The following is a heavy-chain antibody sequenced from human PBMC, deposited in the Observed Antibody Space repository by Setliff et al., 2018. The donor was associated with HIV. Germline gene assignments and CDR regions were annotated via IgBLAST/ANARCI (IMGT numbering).Heavy chain of an antibody. J-gene: IGHJ5*02. CDR2: IYTSGST. D-gene: IGHD5-18*01. CDR3: ARGDRGGGYNYGGFWFDP. Sequence: SETLSLTCTVSGGSISSSSYYWGWIRQPAGKGLEWIGHIYTSGSTNYNPSLKSRVTISVDTSKNQFSLKLSSVTAADTAVYHCARGDRGGGYNYGGFWFDPWGQGTLVTVSS. CDR1: GGSISSSSYY. V-gene: IGHV4-61*09.